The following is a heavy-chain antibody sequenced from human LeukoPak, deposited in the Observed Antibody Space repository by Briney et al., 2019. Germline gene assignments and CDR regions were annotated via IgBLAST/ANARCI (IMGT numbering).Heavy chain of an antibody. D-gene: IGHD2-15*01. J-gene: IGHJ4*02. CDR2: IYYSGST. CDR3: ASVGYCSGGSCYSVGYGDYYFDY. CDR1: GGSISSYY. Sequence: SETLSLTCAVSGGSISSYYWSWIRQPPGKGLEWIGYIYYSGSTNYNPSLKSRVTISVDTSKNQFSLKLSSVTAADTAVYYGASVGYCSGGSCYSVGYGDYYFDYWGQGTLVTVSS. V-gene: IGHV4-59*01.